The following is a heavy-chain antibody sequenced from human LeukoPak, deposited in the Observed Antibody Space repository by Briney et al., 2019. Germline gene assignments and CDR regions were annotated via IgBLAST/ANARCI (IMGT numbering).Heavy chain of an antibody. V-gene: IGHV3-7*03. CDR1: GFTFGAYY. D-gene: IGHD6-19*01. J-gene: IGHJ4*02. Sequence: SGESLRLSCAASGFTFGAYYMTWVRQAPGKGLEWVANIKQDGSEKYYVDSVKGRFTISRDNANNSLYLQMNSLRAEDTAVYYCARMPGIAVAAIWISYFDYWGQGTLVTVSS. CDR3: ARMPGIAVAAIWISYFDY. CDR2: IKQDGSEK.